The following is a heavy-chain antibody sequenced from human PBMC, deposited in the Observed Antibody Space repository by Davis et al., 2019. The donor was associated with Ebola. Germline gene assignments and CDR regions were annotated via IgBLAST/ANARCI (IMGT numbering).Heavy chain of an antibody. CDR2: IYPGDSDT. CDR1: GYSFTSYW. J-gene: IGHJ5*02. D-gene: IGHD3-10*01. V-gene: IGHV5-51*01. Sequence: GESLKISCKGSGYSFTSYWIGWVRQMPGKGLEWMGIIYPGDSDTRYSPSFQGQVTISADKSISTAYLQWSSLKASDTAMYYCARQGYYGSGSYVWFDPWGQGTLVTVSS. CDR3: ARQGYYGSGSYVWFDP.